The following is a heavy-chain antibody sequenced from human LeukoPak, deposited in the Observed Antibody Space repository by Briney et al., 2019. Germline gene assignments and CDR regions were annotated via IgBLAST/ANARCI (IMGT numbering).Heavy chain of an antibody. D-gene: IGHD2-2*01. CDR1: GGTFSSYA. Sequence: SVKVSCKASGGTFSSYAISWVRQAPGQGLEWMGRIIPILGIANYAQKFQGRVTMTTDTSTSTAYMELRSLTSDDTAVYYCARVGAYCTSTSCLDYWGQGTLVTASS. CDR2: IIPILGIA. J-gene: IGHJ4*02. CDR3: ARVGAYCTSTSCLDY. V-gene: IGHV1-69*04.